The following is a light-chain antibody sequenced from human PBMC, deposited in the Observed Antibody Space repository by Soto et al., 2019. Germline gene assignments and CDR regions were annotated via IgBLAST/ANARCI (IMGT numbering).Light chain of an antibody. J-gene: IGKJ4*01. Sequence: DVQLTQSPSSLSASVGDRVTITCRASQGISNYLAWYQQKPGKFPNLLIYAASTLQSGVPSRFSGSGSVTDFTLTISSLQPEDVATYYCQKFNSVPTFGGGTKVEI. CDR2: AAS. CDR3: QKFNSVPT. V-gene: IGKV1-27*01. CDR1: QGISNY.